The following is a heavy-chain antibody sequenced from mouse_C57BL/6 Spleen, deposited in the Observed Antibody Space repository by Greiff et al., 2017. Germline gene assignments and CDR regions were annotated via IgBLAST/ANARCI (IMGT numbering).Heavy chain of an antibody. CDR3: ARDGEMFTTVYDAMDY. CDR2: ISGGGSST. V-gene: IGHV5-4*01. CDR1: GFTFSSYA. D-gene: IGHD2-2*01. J-gene: IGHJ4*01. Sequence: EVKLVESGGGLVKPGGSLKLSCAASGFTFSSYAMSWVRQTPETRLEWVATISGGGSSTYYPDNVKGRFTISRDNAKNHLYLQMSHLKSEDTAMYYCARDGEMFTTVYDAMDYWGQGTSVTVSS.